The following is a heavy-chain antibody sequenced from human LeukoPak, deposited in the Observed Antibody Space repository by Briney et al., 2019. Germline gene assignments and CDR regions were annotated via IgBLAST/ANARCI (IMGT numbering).Heavy chain of an antibody. CDR1: GFTFSSYS. CDR2: ISGSGGST. CDR3: AKQMYGLGATDH. J-gene: IGHJ5*02. Sequence: PGGSLRLSCAASGFTFSSYSMNWVRQAPGEGLEWVSTISGSGGSTYYADAVKGRFTISRDSSKNTLYLQMYSLRAEDTALYYCAKQMYGLGATDHWGQGTLVTVSS. V-gene: IGHV3-23*01. D-gene: IGHD1-26*01.